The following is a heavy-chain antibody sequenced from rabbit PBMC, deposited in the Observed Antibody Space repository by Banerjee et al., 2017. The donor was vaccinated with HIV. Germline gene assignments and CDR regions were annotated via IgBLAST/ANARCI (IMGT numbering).Heavy chain of an antibody. J-gene: IGHJ4*01. V-gene: IGHV1S45*01. Sequence: QEQLEESGGDLVKPEGSLTLTCTASGFSFSSNYWLGWVRQAPGKGLEWIGCIGTGNIGNTYYASWAKGRFTISHTSSTTVTLQMTSLTVADTATYFCARYFGNAYSLWGPGTLVTVS. CDR1: GFSFSSNYW. CDR3: ARYFGNAYSL. CDR2: IGTGNIGNT. D-gene: IGHD6-1*01.